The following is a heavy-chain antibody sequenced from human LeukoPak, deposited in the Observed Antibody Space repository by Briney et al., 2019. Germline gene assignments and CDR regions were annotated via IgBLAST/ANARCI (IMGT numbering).Heavy chain of an antibody. CDR3: ARLPYDIWRGYYISALGDYYYCMDV. CDR2: ISRSSSYI. Sequence: PGGSLRLSCAASGFTFSSYSMNWVGQAPGKGLDWVSSISRSSSYIYYADSVKGRFTISRDNAKNSLYLQMNSLRPEDPAGYSWARLPYDIWRGYYISALGDYYYCMDVWGQGTTVTVSS. V-gene: IGHV3-21*01. J-gene: IGHJ6*02. CDR1: GFTFSSYS. D-gene: IGHD3-3*01.